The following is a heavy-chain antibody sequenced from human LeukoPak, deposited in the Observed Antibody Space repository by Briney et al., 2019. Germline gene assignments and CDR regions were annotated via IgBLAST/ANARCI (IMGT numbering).Heavy chain of an antibody. CDR3: ATLIKANVLRFLEGPVYPPYFDY. CDR1: GFSLTSSA. D-gene: IGHD3-3*01. V-gene: IGHV3-21*04. CDR2: INSVSSHI. J-gene: IGHJ4*02. Sequence: GGSLRLSCAASGFSLTSSAMNWVRQAPGKGLEWVSSINSVSSHIYYANSVRGRFTISRDNAKNSLYLQMDSLRAEDTAVYYCATLIKANVLRFLEGPVYPPYFDYWGQGPLVTVSS.